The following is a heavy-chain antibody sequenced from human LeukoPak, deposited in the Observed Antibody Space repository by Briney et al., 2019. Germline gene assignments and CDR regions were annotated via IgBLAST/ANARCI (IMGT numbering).Heavy chain of an antibody. V-gene: IGHV3-23*01. CDR2: IGLRSGST. CDR3: AKLGGYYDNSASRYFDY. D-gene: IGHD3-22*01. CDR1: GFTFSSYA. J-gene: IGHJ4*02. Sequence: GGSLRLSCAASGFTFSSYALSWVRQAPGKGLEWVSAIGLRSGSTYYADSVKGRFTISRDNSKNTVYLQMNSLRADDTAVYYCAKLGGYYDNSASRYFDYWGQGTLVTVSS.